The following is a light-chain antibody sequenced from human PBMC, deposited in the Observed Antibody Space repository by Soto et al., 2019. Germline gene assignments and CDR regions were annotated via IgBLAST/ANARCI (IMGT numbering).Light chain of an antibody. CDR1: QSVSNNY. CDR2: GAS. J-gene: IGKJ1*01. V-gene: IGKV3-20*01. Sequence: ETVLTQSPGTLSLSPLERATLCCRASQSVSNNYLAWYQQKPGQAPRLLIYGASNRATGIPDRFSGSGSGTDFTLTISRLEPEDFAVYYCQQYGRSGTFGQGTKVDI. CDR3: QQYGRSGT.